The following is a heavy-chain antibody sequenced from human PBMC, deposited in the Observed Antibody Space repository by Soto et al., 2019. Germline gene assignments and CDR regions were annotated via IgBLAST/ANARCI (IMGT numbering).Heavy chain of an antibody. D-gene: IGHD5-18*01. V-gene: IGHV3-33*01. Sequence: QVQLVESGGGVVQPGRSLRLSCAASGFTFSSYGMRWVRQAPGKGLEWVAVIWYDGSNKYYADSVKGRFTISRDNSKNTLYLQMNSLRAEDTAVYYCAREVRIQLDVAFDYWGQGTLVTVSS. CDR1: GFTFSSYG. J-gene: IGHJ4*02. CDR3: AREVRIQLDVAFDY. CDR2: IWYDGSNK.